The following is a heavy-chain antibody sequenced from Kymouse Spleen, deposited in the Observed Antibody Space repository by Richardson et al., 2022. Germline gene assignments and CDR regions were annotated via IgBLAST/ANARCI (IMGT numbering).Heavy chain of an antibody. V-gene: IGHV3-7*01. D-gene: IGHD2-2*02. J-gene: IGHJ6*02. CDR3: ARFFCSSTSCYDYYYGMDV. CDR2: IKQDGSEK. Sequence: EVQLVESGGGLVQPGGSLRLSCAASGFTFSSYWMSWVRQAPGKGLEWVANIKQDGSEKYYVDSVKGRFTISRDNAKNSLYLQMNSLRAEDTAVYYCARFFCSSTSCYDYYYGMDVWGQGTTVTVSS. CDR1: GFTFSSYW.